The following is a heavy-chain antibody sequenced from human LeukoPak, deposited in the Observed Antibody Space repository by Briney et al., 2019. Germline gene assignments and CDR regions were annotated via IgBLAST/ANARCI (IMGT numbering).Heavy chain of an antibody. D-gene: IGHD6-13*01. J-gene: IGHJ4*02. CDR1: GGSISSYY. V-gene: IGHV4-4*07. CDR3: ARARFGKSQSSSSCNY. Sequence: SETLSLTCTVSGGSISSYYWSWIRQPAGKGLEWIGRIYTSGSTNYNPSLKSRVTMSVDTSKNQFSLKLSSVTAADTAVYYCARARFGKSQSSSSCNYWGQGTLVTVSS. CDR2: IYTSGST.